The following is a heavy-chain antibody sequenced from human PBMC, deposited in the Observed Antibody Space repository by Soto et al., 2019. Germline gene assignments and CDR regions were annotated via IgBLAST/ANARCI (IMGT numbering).Heavy chain of an antibody. CDR2: IYYSGST. CDR3: ARHNIPRTVTFFDY. D-gene: IGHD4-4*01. Sequence: SETLSLTCTVSGGSISSYYWSWIRQPPGKGLEWIGYIYYSGSTNYNPSLKSRVTISVDTSKNQFSLKLSSVTAADTAVYYCARHNIPRTVTFFDYWGQGTLVTVSS. V-gene: IGHV4-59*08. J-gene: IGHJ4*02. CDR1: GGSISSYY.